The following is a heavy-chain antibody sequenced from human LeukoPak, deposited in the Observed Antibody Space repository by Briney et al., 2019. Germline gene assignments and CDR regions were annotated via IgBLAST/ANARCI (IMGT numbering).Heavy chain of an antibody. Sequence: GESLKISCKGSGYSFTSYWIGWVRQMPGKGLEWMRIIYPGDSDTRYSPSFQGQVTISADKSISTAYLQWSSLKASDTAMYYCARRGPQYCSGGSCYSDYYGMDVWGQGTTVTVSS. D-gene: IGHD2-15*01. CDR3: ARRGPQYCSGGSCYSDYYGMDV. CDR2: IYPGDSDT. V-gene: IGHV5-51*01. J-gene: IGHJ6*02. CDR1: GYSFTSYW.